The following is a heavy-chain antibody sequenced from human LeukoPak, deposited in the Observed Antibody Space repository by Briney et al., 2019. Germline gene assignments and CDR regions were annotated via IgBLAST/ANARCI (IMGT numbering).Heavy chain of an antibody. Sequence: GGSLRLSCAVSGFTFSSYEMHWVRQAPGKGLEWISYISNGGRITYYADSVKGRFTISRDNTKNSLYLQMNSLRAEDTAVYYCARQSGDSSGYLTLDYWGQGILVTVSS. J-gene: IGHJ4*02. CDR2: ISNGGRIT. CDR1: GFTFSSYE. V-gene: IGHV3-48*03. D-gene: IGHD3-22*01. CDR3: ARQSGDSSGYLTLDY.